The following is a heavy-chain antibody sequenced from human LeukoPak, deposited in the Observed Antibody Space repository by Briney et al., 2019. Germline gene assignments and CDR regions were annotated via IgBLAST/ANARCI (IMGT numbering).Heavy chain of an antibody. CDR2: IYHSGST. CDR3: ARVRCSGGSCPYYYYYYYMDV. J-gene: IGHJ6*03. D-gene: IGHD2-15*01. CDR1: GFNFSSYT. Sequence: PGGSLRLACAASGFNFSSYTMNWVRQAPGKGLEWIGSIYHSGSTYYNPSLKSRVTISIDTSKNQFSLKLRFVTAADTAVYYCARVRCSGGSCPYYYYYYYMDVWGKGTTVTVSS. V-gene: IGHV4-38-2*01.